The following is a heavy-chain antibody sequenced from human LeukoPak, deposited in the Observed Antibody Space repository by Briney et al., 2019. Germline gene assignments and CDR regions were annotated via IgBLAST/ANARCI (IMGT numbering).Heavy chain of an antibody. D-gene: IGHD3-10*01. CDR1: GYTFSSYA. V-gene: IGHV7-4-1*02. CDR3: SITMVRGKFDY. CDR2: INTNTGNP. Sequence: ASVKVSCKASGYTFSSYAMNWVRQAPGQGLEWMGWINTNTGNPTYAQGFTGRFVFSLDTFVSTAYLQISSLKAEDTAVYYCSITMVRGKFDYWGQGTLVTVSS. J-gene: IGHJ4*02.